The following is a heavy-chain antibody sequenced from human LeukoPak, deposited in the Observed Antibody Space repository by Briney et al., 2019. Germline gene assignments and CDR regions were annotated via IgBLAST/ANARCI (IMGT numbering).Heavy chain of an antibody. CDR3: ARRNAAAGIYRAEWYFDL. CDR1: GGSFSGYY. J-gene: IGHJ2*01. Sequence: SETLSLTCAVYGGSFSGYYWSWIRQPPGKGLEWIGEINHSGSTNYNPSLKSRVTISVDTSKNQFSLKLSSVTAADTAVYYCARRNAAAGIYRAEWYFDLWGRGTLVTVSS. D-gene: IGHD6-13*01. CDR2: INHSGST. V-gene: IGHV4-34*01.